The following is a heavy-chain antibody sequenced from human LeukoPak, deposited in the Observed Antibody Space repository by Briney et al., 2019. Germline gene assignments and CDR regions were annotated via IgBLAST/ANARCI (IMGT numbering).Heavy chain of an antibody. J-gene: IGHJ6*03. D-gene: IGHD3-10*01. CDR2: IYYSGST. CDR1: GGSISNYY. Sequence: PSETLSLTYTVSGGSISNYYWSWIRQPPGKGLEWIGYIYYSGSTNYNPSLKSRVTISVDTSKNQFSLKLSSVTAADTAVYYCTRDRYYYYGSGSPYYYYMDVWGKGTTVTVSS. V-gene: IGHV4-59*01. CDR3: TRDRYYYYGSGSPYYYYMDV.